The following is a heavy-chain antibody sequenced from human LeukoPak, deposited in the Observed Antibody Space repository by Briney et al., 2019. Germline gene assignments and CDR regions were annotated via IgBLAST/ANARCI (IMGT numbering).Heavy chain of an antibody. V-gene: IGHV1-46*01. J-gene: IGHJ4*02. D-gene: IGHD3-22*01. CDR2: INPSGGST. CDR3: ARDRPYYYDSSGYQNDY. Sequence: ASVKVSCKASGYTFTSYYMHWVRQAPGQGLEWMGIINPSGGSTSYAQKFQGRVTMTRDTSTSTVYMELSSLRSEDTAAYYCARDRPYYYDSSGYQNDYWGQGTLVTVSS. CDR1: GYTFTSYY.